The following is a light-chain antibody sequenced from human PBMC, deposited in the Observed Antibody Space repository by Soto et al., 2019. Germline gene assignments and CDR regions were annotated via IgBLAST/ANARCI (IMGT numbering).Light chain of an antibody. CDR1: QSISIW. Sequence: DIQITQSPSTLSASVGDRVTITCRASQSISIWLAWYQQKPGKAPKILIYKASSLESGVPSRFSGSGSGTDFTLTISRLEPEDFALYYCQQYGGSLTFGGGTKVDIK. CDR2: KAS. J-gene: IGKJ4*01. V-gene: IGKV1-5*03. CDR3: QQYGGSLT.